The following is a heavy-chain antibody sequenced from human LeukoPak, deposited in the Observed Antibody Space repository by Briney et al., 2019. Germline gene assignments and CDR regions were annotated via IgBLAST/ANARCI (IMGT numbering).Heavy chain of an antibody. Sequence: ASVKVSCKASGYTFTSYGISWVRQAPGQGLEWMGWISAYNGNTNYAQKFQGRVTITADESTSTAYMELSSLRSEDTAVYYCAMNNYYDSSGYYPDGPGYWGQGTLVTVSS. CDR1: GYTFTSYG. CDR2: ISAYNGNT. V-gene: IGHV1-18*01. J-gene: IGHJ4*02. D-gene: IGHD3-22*01. CDR3: AMNNYYDSSGYYPDGPGY.